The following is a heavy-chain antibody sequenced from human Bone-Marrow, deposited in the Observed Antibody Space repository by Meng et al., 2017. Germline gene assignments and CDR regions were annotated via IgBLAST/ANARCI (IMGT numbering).Heavy chain of an antibody. Sequence: GESLKISCAASGFTVSSNEMSWVRQAPGKGLEWVSSISGGSTYYADSRKGRFTISRDNSKNTLHLQMNSLRAEDTAVYYCAREDYYDSSGYLVGDYWGQGTLVTVSS. J-gene: IGHJ4*02. V-gene: IGHV3-38-3*01. CDR1: GFTVSSNE. CDR3: AREDYYDSSGYLVGDY. CDR2: ISGGST. D-gene: IGHD3-22*01.